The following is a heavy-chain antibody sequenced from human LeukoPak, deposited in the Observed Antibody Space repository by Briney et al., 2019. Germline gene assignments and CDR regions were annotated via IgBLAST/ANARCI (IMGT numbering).Heavy chain of an antibody. Sequence: GGSLRLSCAASGFTFSSYEMNWVRQAPGKGLEWVSYISSSGATIYYADSVKGRFTISRDNAKNTLYLQMNSLRAEDTAVYYCARAKGAWFDPWGQGTLVTVSS. V-gene: IGHV3-48*03. CDR3: ARAKGAWFDP. D-gene: IGHD4/OR15-4a*01. CDR2: ISSSGATI. CDR1: GFTFSSYE. J-gene: IGHJ5*02.